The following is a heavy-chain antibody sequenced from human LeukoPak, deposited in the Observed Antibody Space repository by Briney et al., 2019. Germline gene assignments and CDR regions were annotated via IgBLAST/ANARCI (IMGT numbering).Heavy chain of an antibody. CDR3: AVIAAQAFDY. Sequence: SVKVSCKASGGTFRSYTISWGRQAPGQGLEWMGRIIPILGIANYAQKFQGRVTITADESTSTAYVELSSLRSEDTAVYYCAVIAAQAFDYWGQGTLVTVSS. D-gene: IGHD6-6*01. V-gene: IGHV1-69*02. J-gene: IGHJ4*02. CDR2: IIPILGIA. CDR1: GGTFRSYT.